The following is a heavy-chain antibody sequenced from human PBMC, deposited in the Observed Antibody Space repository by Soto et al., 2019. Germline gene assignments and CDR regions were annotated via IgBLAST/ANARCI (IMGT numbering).Heavy chain of an antibody. CDR3: ARKRGGSGSPRSNWFDP. D-gene: IGHD3-10*01. CDR1: GYTFTSYY. V-gene: IGHV1-8*01. Sequence: GASVKVSCKASGYTFTSYYINWVRHATGQGLEWMGWMNPNSGNTGYAQKFQGRVTMTRNTSISTAYMELSSLRSEDTAVYYCARKRGGSGSPRSNWFDPWGQGTLVTVSS. CDR2: MNPNSGNT. J-gene: IGHJ5*02.